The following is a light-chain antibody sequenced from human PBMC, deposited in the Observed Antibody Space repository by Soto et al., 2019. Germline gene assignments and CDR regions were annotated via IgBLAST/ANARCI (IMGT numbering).Light chain of an antibody. J-gene: IGLJ2*01. CDR2: EVI. CDR3: SSYTSTSTLL. CDR1: GSDIGGYNQ. Sequence: QSVLTQPASVSGSPGQSITISCTGSGSDIGGYNQVSWYQHHPGKAPRLIIYEVIHRPSGVSHRFSASKSGNTASLTISGLQAEDEADYYCSSYTSTSTLLFGGGTKLTVL. V-gene: IGLV2-14*01.